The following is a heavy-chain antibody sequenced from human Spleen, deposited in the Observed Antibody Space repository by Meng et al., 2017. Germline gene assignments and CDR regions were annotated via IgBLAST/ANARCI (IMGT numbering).Heavy chain of an antibody. CDR1: GFTFSDYY. Sequence: GESLKISCAASGFTFSDYYMSWIRQAPGKGLEWVSYISSSGSTIYYADSVKGRFTISRDNAKNSLYLQMNSLRAEDTAVYYCARDLTRYYGSGSYYKLVVDEDYWGQGTLVTVSS. J-gene: IGHJ4*02. D-gene: IGHD3-10*01. V-gene: IGHV3-11*01. CDR3: ARDLTRYYGSGSYYKLVVDEDY. CDR2: ISSSGSTI.